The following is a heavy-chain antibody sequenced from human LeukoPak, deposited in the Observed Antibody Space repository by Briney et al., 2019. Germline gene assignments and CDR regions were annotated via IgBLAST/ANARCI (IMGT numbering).Heavy chain of an antibody. D-gene: IGHD6-19*01. J-gene: IGHJ4*02. CDR2: IYYSGST. V-gene: IGHV4-59*11. Sequence: SETLSLTCTVSGVSISNHYSSWIRQPPGKGLEWIGYIYYSGSTNYNPSLKSRVTISVDTSKNQFSLKLSSVTAADTAVYYCARRHHSSGWYFDYWGQGTLVTVSS. CDR1: GVSISNHY. CDR3: ARRHHSSGWYFDY.